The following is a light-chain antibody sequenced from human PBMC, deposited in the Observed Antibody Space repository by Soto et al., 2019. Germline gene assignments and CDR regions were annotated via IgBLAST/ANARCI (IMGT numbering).Light chain of an antibody. CDR2: ANN. Sequence: QSVLTQPPSVSAAPGEKVTISCSGRTSNIVNNFVSWYRQLPGAAPQLLIHANNKRPSGVSDRFSGSKSATSASLAIAGLQADDEADYYCQSYDSRLSGVVFGGGTQLTVL. J-gene: IGLJ3*02. CDR3: QSYDSRLSGVV. CDR1: TSNIVNNF. V-gene: IGLV1-51*01.